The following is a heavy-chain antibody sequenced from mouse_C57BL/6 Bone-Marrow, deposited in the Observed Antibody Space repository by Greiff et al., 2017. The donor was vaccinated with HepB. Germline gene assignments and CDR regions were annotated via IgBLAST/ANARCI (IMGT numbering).Heavy chain of an antibody. J-gene: IGHJ2*01. CDR1: GYTFTDYN. Sequence: VQLQQSGPELVQPGASVKMSCKASGYTFTDYNMHWVKQSHGKSLEWIGYINPNNGGTSYNQTFKGKATLTVNTSSSTAYMGRRSLTSEDAAVYYCARGNYLYYFDYWGQGTTLTVSS. V-gene: IGHV1-22*01. D-gene: IGHD2-1*01. CDR3: ARGNYLYYFDY. CDR2: INPNNGGT.